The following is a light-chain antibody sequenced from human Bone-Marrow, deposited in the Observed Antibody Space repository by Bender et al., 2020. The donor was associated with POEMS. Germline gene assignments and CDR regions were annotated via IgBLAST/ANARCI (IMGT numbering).Light chain of an antibody. Sequence: SYELTQPPSVSVSPGQTATITCSGEKLGEEYACWYQQKPGQSLVVVIYQDTKRPSGIPERFSGSTSGNTASLTISGSQTMDEADYDCQAWGSQTAVFGGGTTLTFL. V-gene: IGLV3-1*01. CDR1: KLGEEY. CDR2: QDT. CDR3: QAWGSQTAV. J-gene: IGLJ2*01.